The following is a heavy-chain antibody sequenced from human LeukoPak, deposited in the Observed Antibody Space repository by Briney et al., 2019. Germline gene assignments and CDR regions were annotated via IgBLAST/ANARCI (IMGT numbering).Heavy chain of an antibody. D-gene: IGHD1-26*01. V-gene: IGHV3-23*01. CDR3: AKAPYISGTGYYFDY. CDR2: ISGSSDGT. Sequence: GGSLRLSCAASGFSFSSYAMSWVRQAPGKGLEWVSGISGSSDGTYYADSMKGRFTISRDISKNTLYLQMNSLRAEDTAVYYCAKAPYISGTGYYFDYWGQGTLVTVSS. J-gene: IGHJ4*02. CDR1: GFSFSSYA.